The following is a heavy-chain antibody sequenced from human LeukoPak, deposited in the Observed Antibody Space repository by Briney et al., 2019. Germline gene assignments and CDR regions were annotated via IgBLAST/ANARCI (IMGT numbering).Heavy chain of an antibody. Sequence: SETLSLTCAVYGGSFSGYYWSWIRQPPGKGLEWIGEINHSGSTDYNPSLMSRVTISVDTSKNQFSLKLSSVTAADTAVYFCARQNYGSAPLRYWGQGTLVTVSS. CDR3: ARQNYGSAPLRY. CDR1: GGSFSGYY. CDR2: INHSGST. V-gene: IGHV4-34*01. D-gene: IGHD3-10*01. J-gene: IGHJ4*02.